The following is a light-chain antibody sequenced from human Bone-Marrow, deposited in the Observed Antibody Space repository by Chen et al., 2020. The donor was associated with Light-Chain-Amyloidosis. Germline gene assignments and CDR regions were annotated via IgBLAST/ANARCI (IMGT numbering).Light chain of an antibody. Sequence: NFMLTQPHSVSESPGKPVIISCTRSSGSIATNYVKWYQQRPGSSPTTVIYEDDQIPSGVPDRFSGSIDRSSNSASLTISGLKTEDEADYYCQSYQGSSQGVFGGGTKLTVL. V-gene: IGLV6-57*01. CDR3: QSYQGSSQGV. CDR2: EDD. CDR1: SGSIATNY. J-gene: IGLJ3*02.